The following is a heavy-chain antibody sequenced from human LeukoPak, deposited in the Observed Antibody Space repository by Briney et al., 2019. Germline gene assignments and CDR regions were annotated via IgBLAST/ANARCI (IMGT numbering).Heavy chain of an antibody. D-gene: IGHD3-22*01. Sequence: SQTLSLTCTVSGGSISSGDYYWSWIRQPPGKGLEWIGYIYYSGSTYYNPSLKSRVTISVDTSKNQFSLKLSSVTAADTAVYYCARNYYDSSGYYYVGAFDIRGQGTMVTVSS. CDR1: GGSISSGDYY. CDR3: ARNYYDSSGYYYVGAFDI. CDR2: IYYSGST. V-gene: IGHV4-30-4*08. J-gene: IGHJ3*02.